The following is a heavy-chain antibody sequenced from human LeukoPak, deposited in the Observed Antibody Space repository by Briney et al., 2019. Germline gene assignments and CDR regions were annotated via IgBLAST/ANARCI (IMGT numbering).Heavy chain of an antibody. J-gene: IGHJ6*02. D-gene: IGHD4-17*01. CDR3: THAVTTSAYGLDV. V-gene: IGHV2-5*02. Sequence: SGPTLVKPTQTLTLTCTFSGFSLSTSGGVGWIRQPPGKALEWLALIYWDDHKRYSPSLKSRLTITKDTSKNQVVLTMTNMDPVDTATYYCTHAVTTSAYGLDVWGQGTTVTVSS. CDR2: IYWDDHK. CDR1: GFSLSTSGG.